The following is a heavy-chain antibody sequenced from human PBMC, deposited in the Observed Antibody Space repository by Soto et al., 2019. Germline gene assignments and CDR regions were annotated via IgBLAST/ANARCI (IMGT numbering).Heavy chain of an antibody. V-gene: IGHV4-34*01. CDR2: INHSGST. Sequence: SETLSLTCAVYGGSFSGYYWTWIRQPPGKGLEWIGEINHSGSTNYNPSLKSRVTISVDTSKNQFSLKLTSVTAADTAVYYCARGKRNLVVAWLDSGGQGTLVTVSS. CDR1: GGSFSGYY. CDR3: ARGKRNLVVAWLDS. D-gene: IGHD2-15*01. J-gene: IGHJ5*01.